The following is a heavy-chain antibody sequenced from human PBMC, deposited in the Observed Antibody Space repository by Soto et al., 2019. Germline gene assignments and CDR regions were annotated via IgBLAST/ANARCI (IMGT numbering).Heavy chain of an antibody. CDR2: ITGSSSYE. Sequence: EVQLVESGGGLVKPGGSLRLSCAASGFSFRSYTLHWLRQAPGGGLEWVSSITGSSSYEFYADSVKGRFTISRDNDDNLFFLQMDNPRAEDAGLLFCGREKGPQGEFLRYIPKGSFHHLGQGTLVSVSS. V-gene: IGHV3-21*06. CDR1: GFSFRSYT. J-gene: IGHJ4*02. CDR3: GREKGPQGEFLRYIPKGSFHH. D-gene: IGHD3-10*01.